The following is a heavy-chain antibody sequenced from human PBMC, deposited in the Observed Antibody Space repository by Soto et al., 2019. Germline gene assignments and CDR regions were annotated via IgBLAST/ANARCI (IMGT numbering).Heavy chain of an antibody. CDR1: GFTFGSYG. J-gene: IGHJ6*02. CDR3: ARIAATGRGWDV. D-gene: IGHD6-13*01. CDR2: IKQDGSEE. Sequence: EVQLWESGGGLVQPGGSLRLSCVDSGFTFGSYGMSWVRQAPVKGLEGVGNIKQDGSEENYVDSLKGRFTISRDNAKNSMYLQMNSLRAEDTAVYYCARIAATGRGWDVWGQGTTVVVSS. V-gene: IGHV3-7*01.